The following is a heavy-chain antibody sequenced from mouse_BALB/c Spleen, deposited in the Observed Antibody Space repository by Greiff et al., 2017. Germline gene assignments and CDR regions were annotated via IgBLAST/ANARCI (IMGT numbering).Heavy chain of an antibody. D-gene: IGHD1-1*01. CDR1: GFSLPSYG. J-gene: IGHJ4*01. CDR3: AKRSEQRLRDCAMDY. Sequence: VQLQQSGPSLVQPSQSLSITCTVSGFSLPSYGVHWVRQSPGKGLEWLVVIWRGGSTDYNAAFMSRLSITKDNSKSQVFFKMNSLQADDTAIYYCAKRSEQRLRDCAMDYWGQGTSVTVSS. V-gene: IGHV2-5-1*01. CDR2: IWRGGST.